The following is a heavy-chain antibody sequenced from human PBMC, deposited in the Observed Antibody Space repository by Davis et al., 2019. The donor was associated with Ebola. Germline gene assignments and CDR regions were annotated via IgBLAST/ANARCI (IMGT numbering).Heavy chain of an antibody. V-gene: IGHV3-30*02. J-gene: IGHJ4*02. CDR3: AKAYLYGADY. Sequence: PGGSLRLSCAASGFTFSSYGMHWVRQAPGKGLERVAFIRYDGSNKYYADSVEGRFTISRDNSKNTLYLQMNSLRAEDTAVNYCAKAYLYGADYWGQGTLVTVSS. D-gene: IGHD3-16*01. CDR2: IRYDGSNK. CDR1: GFTFSSYG.